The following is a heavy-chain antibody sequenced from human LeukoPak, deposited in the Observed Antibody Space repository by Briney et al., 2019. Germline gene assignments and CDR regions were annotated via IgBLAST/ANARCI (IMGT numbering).Heavy chain of an antibody. J-gene: IGHJ4*02. CDR3: ASLTWIQHDY. CDR1: GFTFSSYE. Sequence: GGSLRLSCAASGFTFSSYEMNWVRQAPGKGLEWVSYISSSGSTIYYADSVKGRFTISRDNAKNSLYLQMNSLRAEDTAVYYCASLTWIQHDYWGQGTLVTVSS. V-gene: IGHV3-48*03. D-gene: IGHD5-18*01. CDR2: ISSSGSTI.